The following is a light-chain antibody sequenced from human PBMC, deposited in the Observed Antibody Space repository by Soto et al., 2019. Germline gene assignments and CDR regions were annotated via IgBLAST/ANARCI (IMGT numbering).Light chain of an antibody. Sequence: EIVMTQSPATLSVSPGERATLSCRASQSVSSNLAWYQQKPGQAPRLLIYGASTRATGIPARFIGSGSGAEFSVTISSLRSEDFAFYYCQQYNNWPRAFGQGTKVEIK. V-gene: IGKV3-15*01. CDR3: QQYNNWPRA. CDR2: GAS. CDR1: QSVSSN. J-gene: IGKJ1*01.